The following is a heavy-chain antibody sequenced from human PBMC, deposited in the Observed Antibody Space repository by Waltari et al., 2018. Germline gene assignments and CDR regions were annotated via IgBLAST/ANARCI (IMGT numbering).Heavy chain of an antibody. J-gene: IGHJ4*02. V-gene: IGHV3-7*01. Sequence: EVQLVESGGGLVQPGGSLRLSLAAAGFPFRIYWMSWVRQAPGKGLEWVANIRHDNSEIYYVDSVKGRFTISRDNAKNSLFLQMNSLRGEDTAVYYCARDPGRVGFDYWGQGTLVTVSS. CDR1: GFPFRIYW. CDR3: ARDPGRVGFDY. CDR2: IRHDNSEI. D-gene: IGHD1-26*01.